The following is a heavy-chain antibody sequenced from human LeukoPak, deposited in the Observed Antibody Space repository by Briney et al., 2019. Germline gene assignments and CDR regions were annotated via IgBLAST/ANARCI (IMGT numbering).Heavy chain of an antibody. J-gene: IGHJ4*02. V-gene: IGHV4-34*01. CDR2: INHSGST. CDR3: ARSREWLRFFDY. Sequence: SETLSLTCAVYGGSLSGYYWSWIRQPPGKGLEWIGEINHSGSTNYNPSLKSRVTISVDTSKNQFSLKLSSVTAADTAVYYCARSREWLRFFDYWGQGTLVTVSS. D-gene: IGHD5-12*01. CDR1: GGSLSGYY.